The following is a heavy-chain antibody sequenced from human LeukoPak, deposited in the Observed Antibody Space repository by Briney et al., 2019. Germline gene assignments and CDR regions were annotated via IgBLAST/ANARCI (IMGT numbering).Heavy chain of an antibody. D-gene: IGHD6-6*01. J-gene: IGHJ4*02. Sequence: GASVKVSCKASGYTFTSYAMNWVRQAPGQGLEWMGWINTNTGNPTYAQGFTGRFVFSLDTSVSTAYLQISSLKAEDTAVYYCARVMSIAARPGLAPGYWGQGTLVTVSS. CDR1: GYTFTSYA. CDR3: ARVMSIAARPGLAPGY. V-gene: IGHV7-4-1*02. CDR2: INTNTGNP.